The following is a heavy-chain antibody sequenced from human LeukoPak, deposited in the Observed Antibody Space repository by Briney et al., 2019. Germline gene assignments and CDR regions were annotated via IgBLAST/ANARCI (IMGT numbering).Heavy chain of an antibody. CDR3: AKDRYGGKSAPDS. CDR1: GFTFSSYG. V-gene: IGHV3-30*18. Sequence: PGTSLRLSCAAAGFTFSSYGIHWVRQAPGKGLEWVAMISFDGGLKFYGDSVKGRFTISRDNSKNTLFLQMNSLRAEDTAVYYCAKDRYGGKSAPDSWGQGTLVTLSS. J-gene: IGHJ4*02. CDR2: ISFDGGLK. D-gene: IGHD4-23*01.